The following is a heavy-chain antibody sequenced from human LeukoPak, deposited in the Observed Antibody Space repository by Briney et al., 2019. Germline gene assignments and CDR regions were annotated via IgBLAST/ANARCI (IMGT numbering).Heavy chain of an antibody. CDR2: LRGNGET. CDR1: GFSFSNYA. V-gene: IGHV3-23*01. CDR3: AKASWVSSADAVW. J-gene: IGHJ4*02. Sequence: GGSLRLSCTASGFSFSNYAMRWVRQAPARGPEWVSSLRGNGETFYADSVKGRCTLSRDDSRNTGYLQLNDLRAENTAIDYGAKASWVSSADAVWGGQGPQTPVSS. D-gene: IGHD3-16*01.